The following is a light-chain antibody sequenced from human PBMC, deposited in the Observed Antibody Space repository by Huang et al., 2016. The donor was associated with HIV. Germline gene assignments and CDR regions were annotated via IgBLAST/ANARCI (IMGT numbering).Light chain of an antibody. CDR1: QSVGNW. J-gene: IGKJ2*01. CDR2: TAS. Sequence: DIQMTQSPSTLSASVGDGVTITCRASQSVGNWLAWYQQKPGQAPKLLIHTASTLQNGVPSRFSGSGSETEFTLTINSLQPDDFATYYCQQYNRFYTFGQGTRLDIK. CDR3: QQYNRFYT. V-gene: IGKV1-5*03.